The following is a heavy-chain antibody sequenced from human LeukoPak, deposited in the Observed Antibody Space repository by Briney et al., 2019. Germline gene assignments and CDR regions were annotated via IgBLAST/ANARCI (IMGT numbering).Heavy chain of an antibody. CDR2: VRGRGST. CDR3: ANEEAWVGLPNLPP. Sequence: GGSLRLSCTPSGFIFNYYSMRWLRQAPGKGPEWVSGVRGRGSTFYSDSVKGRFTISRDNPKNTVYLQMNSLRADDTAVYYCANEEAWVGLPNLPPWRQGTLVTVSS. V-gene: IGHV3-23*01. CDR1: GFIFNYYS. J-gene: IGHJ5*02. D-gene: IGHD5/OR15-5a*01.